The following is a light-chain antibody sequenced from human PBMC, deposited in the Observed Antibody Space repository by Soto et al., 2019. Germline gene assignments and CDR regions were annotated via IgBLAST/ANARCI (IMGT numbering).Light chain of an antibody. Sequence: QSALTQFASVSGSPGQSITISCTGTSSDIGGYDYVSWYQVHPGKAPKLLVYDVTNRPSGVSDRFSGSKSGSTASLTISGLQAEDEADYYCSSYTSSYSLIFGGGTKVTVL. CDR2: DVT. CDR3: SSYTSSYSLI. J-gene: IGLJ2*01. V-gene: IGLV2-14*03. CDR1: SSDIGGYDY.